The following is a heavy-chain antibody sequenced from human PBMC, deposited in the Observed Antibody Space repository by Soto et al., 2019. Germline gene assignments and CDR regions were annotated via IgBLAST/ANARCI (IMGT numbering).Heavy chain of an antibody. CDR1: GYTFTGYY. CDR3: ARMSIAVAEYGFDY. CDR2: INPNSGGT. V-gene: IGHV1-2*04. J-gene: IGHJ4*02. D-gene: IGHD6-19*01. Sequence: GXXAKVSFSAAGYTFTGYYMHCVRQAPGQGLEWMGWINPNSGGTNYAQKFQGWVTMTRDTSISTAYMELSRLRYDDTAVYYCARMSIAVAEYGFDYWGQGTLVTVSS.